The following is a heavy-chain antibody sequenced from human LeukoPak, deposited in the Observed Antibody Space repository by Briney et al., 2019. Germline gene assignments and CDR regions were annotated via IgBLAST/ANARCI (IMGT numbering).Heavy chain of an antibody. CDR1: GYTFTSYA. CDR2: INPSGGST. Sequence: ASVKVSCKASGYTFTSYAMNWVRQAPGQGLEWMGIINPSGGSTSYAQKFQGRVTMTRDTSTSTVYMELSSLRSEDTAVYYCARGAHCSSTSCTLWYYYGMDVWGQGTTVTVSS. V-gene: IGHV1-46*01. J-gene: IGHJ6*02. D-gene: IGHD2-2*01. CDR3: ARGAHCSSTSCTLWYYYGMDV.